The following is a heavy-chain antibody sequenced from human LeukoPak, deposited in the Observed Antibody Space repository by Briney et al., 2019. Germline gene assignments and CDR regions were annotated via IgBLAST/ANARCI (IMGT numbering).Heavy chain of an antibody. CDR2: IYTSGST. CDR1: GGSISSYY. CDR3: ARGDSSSWSPFDP. V-gene: IGHV4-4*07. D-gene: IGHD6-13*01. Sequence: SETLSLTCTVSGGSISSYYGSWIRQPAGKGLEWIGRIYTSGSTNYNPSLKSRVTMSVDTSKNQFSLKLSSVTAADTAVYYCARGDSSSWSPFDPWGQGTLVTVSS. J-gene: IGHJ5*02.